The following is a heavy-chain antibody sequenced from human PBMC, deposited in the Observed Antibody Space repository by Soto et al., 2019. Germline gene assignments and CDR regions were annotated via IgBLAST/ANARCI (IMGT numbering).Heavy chain of an antibody. D-gene: IGHD5-12*01. J-gene: IGHJ4*02. V-gene: IGHV3-21*01. CDR1: GFTFSSYS. CDR3: ARDSREYIAYDES. CDR2: IITITGFI. Sequence: GGSLRLSCAASGFTFSSYSMNWVRQAPGKGLEWVSIITITGFIDYADSAKGRFTISRDNAKSSLYLQMNSLRAEDTAVYYCARDSREYIAYDESWGKGTLVTVSS.